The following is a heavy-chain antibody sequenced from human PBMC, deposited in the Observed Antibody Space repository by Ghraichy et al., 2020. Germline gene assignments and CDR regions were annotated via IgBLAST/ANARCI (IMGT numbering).Heavy chain of an antibody. CDR3: ARTLRSPGGMDV. CDR2: IGTAGDT. Sequence: LSLTCAASGFTFSSYDMHWVRQATGKGLEWVSAIGTAGDTYYPGSVKGRFTISRENAKNSLYLQMNSLRAGDTAVYYCARTLRSPGGMDVWGQGTTVTVSS. CDR1: GFTFSSYD. J-gene: IGHJ6*02. V-gene: IGHV3-13*01.